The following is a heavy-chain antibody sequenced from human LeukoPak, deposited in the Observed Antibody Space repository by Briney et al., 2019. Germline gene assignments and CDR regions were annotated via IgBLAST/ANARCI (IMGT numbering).Heavy chain of an antibody. J-gene: IGHJ6*02. Sequence: PSETLSLTCTVSGDSTSSSTYYWGWIPQPPGKGLEWIGSIYYSGSTYYNPSLKSRVTISVDTSKNQFSLKLSSVTAADTAVYYCARHPTHGYSYGYRYYYYGMDVWGQGTTVTVSS. CDR3: ARHPTHGYSYGYRYYYYGMDV. V-gene: IGHV4-39*01. CDR2: IYYSGST. D-gene: IGHD5-18*01. CDR1: GDSTSSSTYY.